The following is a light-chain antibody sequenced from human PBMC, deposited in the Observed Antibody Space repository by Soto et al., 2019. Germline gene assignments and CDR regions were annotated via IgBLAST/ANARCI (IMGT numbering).Light chain of an antibody. V-gene: IGLV4-69*01. CDR2: LNRDGSH. CDR3: QIWGTGIVI. J-gene: IGLJ2*01. Sequence: QPVLTQSPSASASLGSSVKLTCTLSSGHSNYAIAWHQQQPEKGPRYLMKLNRDGSHSKGDGIPNRFSGSSSGAERYLTISSLRSEDEADYYCQIWGTGIVIFGGGTKLTVL. CDR1: SGHSNYA.